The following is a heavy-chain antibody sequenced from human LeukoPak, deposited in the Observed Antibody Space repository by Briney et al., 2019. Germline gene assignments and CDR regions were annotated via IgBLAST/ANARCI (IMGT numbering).Heavy chain of an antibody. CDR2: INHSGST. D-gene: IGHD6-19*01. Sequence: SETLSLTCAVYGGSFSGYYWSWIRQPPGKGLEWIGEINHSGSTNYNPSLKSRVTISVDTSKNQFSLKLSSVTAADTAVYYCARVESSGWYHYWGQGTLVTVS. CDR3: ARVESSGWYHY. V-gene: IGHV4-34*01. CDR1: GGSFSGYY. J-gene: IGHJ4*02.